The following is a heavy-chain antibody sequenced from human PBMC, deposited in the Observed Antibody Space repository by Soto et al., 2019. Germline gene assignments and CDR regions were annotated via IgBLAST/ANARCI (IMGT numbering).Heavy chain of an antibody. CDR1: GGSISSDYY. J-gene: IGHJ6*02. D-gene: IGHD4-17*01. Sequence: SETLSLTCTVSGGSISSDYYWSWIRQPPGKGLEWIGYINYSGNTHYNPSLKSRVTISVDTSKNQFSLKLSSMTAADTAVYYCAKDTVINYYYYGMDVWGQGTTVTVSS. CDR2: INYSGNT. V-gene: IGHV4-30-4*01. CDR3: AKDTVINYYYYGMDV.